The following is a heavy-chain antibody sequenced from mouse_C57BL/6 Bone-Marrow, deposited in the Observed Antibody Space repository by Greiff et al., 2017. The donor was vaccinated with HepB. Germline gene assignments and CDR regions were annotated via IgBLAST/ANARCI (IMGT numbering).Heavy chain of an antibody. Sequence: VQLKESGAELVRPGASVKLSCTASGFNIKDDYMHWVKQRPEQGLEWIGWIDPENGDTEYASKFRGKATITADTSSNTAYLQLSSLTSEDTAVYYCTTFYDYYFDYWGQGTTLTVSS. D-gene: IGHD2-4*01. V-gene: IGHV14-4*01. CDR3: TTFYDYYFDY. CDR2: IDPENGDT. J-gene: IGHJ2*01. CDR1: GFNIKDDY.